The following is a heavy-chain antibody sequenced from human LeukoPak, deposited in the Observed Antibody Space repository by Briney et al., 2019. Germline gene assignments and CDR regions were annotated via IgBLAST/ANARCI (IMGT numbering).Heavy chain of an antibody. CDR3: ARGRKYCSSTSCYYYYGMDV. D-gene: IGHD2-2*01. CDR2: IHHSGST. V-gene: IGHV4-34*01. CDR1: GGSFSGYY. Sequence: SETLSLTCAVYGGSFSGYYWSWIRQPPGKGLEWIGEIHHSGSTNYNPSLKSRVTISVDTSKNQFSLKLSSVTAADTAVYYCARGRKYCSSTSCYYYYGMDVWGQGTTVTVSS. J-gene: IGHJ6*02.